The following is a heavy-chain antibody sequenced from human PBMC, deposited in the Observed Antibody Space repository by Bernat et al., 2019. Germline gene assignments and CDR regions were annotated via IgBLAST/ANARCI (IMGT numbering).Heavy chain of an antibody. CDR2: ISSSSSTI. D-gene: IGHD6-13*01. CDR1: GFTFSSYA. V-gene: IGHV3-48*01. J-gene: IGHJ4*02. CDR3: ARDWAAAGTGGVNY. Sequence: EVQLLESGGGLVQPGGSLRLSCVASGFTFSSYAMSWVRQAPGKGLEWVSYISSSSSTIYYADSVKGRFTISRDNAKNSLYLQMNSLRAEDTAVYYCARDWAAAGTGGVNYWGQGTLVTVSS.